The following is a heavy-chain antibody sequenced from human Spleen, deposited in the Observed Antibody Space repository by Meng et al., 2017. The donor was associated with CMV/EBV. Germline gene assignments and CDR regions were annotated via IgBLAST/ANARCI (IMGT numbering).Heavy chain of an antibody. J-gene: IGHJ6*02. Sequence: ESLKISCAASGFTFSSYSMNWVRQAPGKGREWVSSISSSSSYIYYADSVKGRFTISRDNAKNSLYLQMNSLRAEDTAVYYCARDRYCSSTSCPDVYYYYYGMDVWGQGTTVTVSS. V-gene: IGHV3-21*01. CDR1: GFTFSSYS. CDR2: ISSSSSYI. CDR3: ARDRYCSSTSCPDVYYYYYGMDV. D-gene: IGHD2-2*01.